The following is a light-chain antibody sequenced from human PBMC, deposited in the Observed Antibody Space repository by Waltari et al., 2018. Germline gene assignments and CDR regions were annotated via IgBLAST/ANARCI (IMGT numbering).Light chain of an antibody. J-gene: IGLJ3*02. CDR3: NSFTDSVTWV. CDR1: SSHVGVHNH. V-gene: IGLV2-14*03. CDR2: DVS. Sequence: QSALTQPASVSGSPGESTTISCTGTSSHVGVHNHVSWYQPHPGKAPNLMIHDVSKRPSGVAIRFSGSNFGNTASLTISGLQAETEADYYCNSFTDSVTWVCGGGTKLTVL.